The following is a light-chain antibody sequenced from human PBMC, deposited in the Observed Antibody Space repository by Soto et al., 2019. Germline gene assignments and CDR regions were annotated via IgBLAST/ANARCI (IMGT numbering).Light chain of an antibody. V-gene: IGKV3-11*01. J-gene: IGKJ5*01. CDR1: QSVSSY. CDR2: DTS. Sequence: VLTQSPATLSLSPLSRAPLSFRSSQSVSSYLAWYQQKPGQAPRLLIYDTSNRATGVPARFSGSGSGIDFTLTISSLEPEDCAIYYCQQRQYWPPITFGQGTQREIK. CDR3: QQRQYWPPIT.